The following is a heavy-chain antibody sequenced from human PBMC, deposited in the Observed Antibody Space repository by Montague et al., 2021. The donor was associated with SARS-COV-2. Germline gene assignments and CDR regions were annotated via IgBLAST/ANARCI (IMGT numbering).Heavy chain of an antibody. D-gene: IGHD3-3*01. CDR2: IYSGGST. CDR3: ARDRWEWSNYYYYYMDV. V-gene: IGHV3-66*02. J-gene: IGHJ6*03. CDR1: GFTVSSNY. Sequence: RLSWSASGFTVSSNYMSWVRQAPGKGLEWVSVIYSGGSTYYADSVKGRFTISRDNSKNTLYLQMNSLRAEDAAVYYCARDRWEWSNYYYYYMDVWGNGTPVTVSS.